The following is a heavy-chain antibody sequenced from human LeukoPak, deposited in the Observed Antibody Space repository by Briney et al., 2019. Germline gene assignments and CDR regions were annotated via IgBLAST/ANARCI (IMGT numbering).Heavy chain of an antibody. Sequence: PGGSLRLSCAASGFTFSSYWMHWVRQAPGKGLEWVAVISYDGSNKYYADSVKGRFTISRDNSKNTLYLQMNSLRAEDTAVYYCARDPRVGVVMFYYMDVWGKGTTVTVSS. J-gene: IGHJ6*03. D-gene: IGHD3-3*01. CDR1: GFTFSSYW. CDR2: ISYDGSNK. V-gene: IGHV3-30*03. CDR3: ARDPRVGVVMFYYMDV.